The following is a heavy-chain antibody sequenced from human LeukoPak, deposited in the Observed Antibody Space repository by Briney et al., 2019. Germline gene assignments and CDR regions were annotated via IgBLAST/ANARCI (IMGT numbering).Heavy chain of an antibody. Sequence: GGSLRLSCAASGFTFSSCGMHWVRQAPGKGLEWVAVKWYDGTNKYYADSVKGRFTISRDNSKNTLYLRMNSLRAEDTAVYYCVKSYGSSHYYYGLDVWGQGTTVTVSS. V-gene: IGHV3-33*06. J-gene: IGHJ6*02. D-gene: IGHD3-10*01. CDR1: GFTFSSCG. CDR2: KWYDGTNK. CDR3: VKSYGSSHYYYGLDV.